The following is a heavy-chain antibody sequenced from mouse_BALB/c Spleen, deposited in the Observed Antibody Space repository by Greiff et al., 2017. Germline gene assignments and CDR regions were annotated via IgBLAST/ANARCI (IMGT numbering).Heavy chain of an antibody. Sequence: EVQVVESGGGLVQPGGSLKLSCAASGFTFSSYGMSWVRQTPDKRLELVATINSNGGSTYYPDSVKGRFTISRDNAKNTLYLQMSSLKSEDTAMYYCARAPYYGSRGAMDYWGQGTSVTVSS. CDR1: GFTFSSYG. CDR3: ARAPYYGSRGAMDY. V-gene: IGHV5-6-3*01. CDR2: INSNGGST. J-gene: IGHJ4*01. D-gene: IGHD1-1*01.